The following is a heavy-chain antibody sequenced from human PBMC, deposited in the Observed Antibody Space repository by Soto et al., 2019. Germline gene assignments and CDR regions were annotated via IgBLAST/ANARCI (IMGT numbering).Heavy chain of an antibody. Sequence: ETLSLTCAVYGGSFSGYYWSWIRQPPGKGLEWIGEINHSGSTNYNPSLKSRVTISVDTSKNQFSLKLSSVTAADTAVYYCARHPTVTTGRWFDPWGQGTLVTVSS. CDR1: GGSFSGYY. CDR3: ARHPTVTTGRWFDP. V-gene: IGHV4-34*01. J-gene: IGHJ5*02. D-gene: IGHD4-17*01. CDR2: INHSGST.